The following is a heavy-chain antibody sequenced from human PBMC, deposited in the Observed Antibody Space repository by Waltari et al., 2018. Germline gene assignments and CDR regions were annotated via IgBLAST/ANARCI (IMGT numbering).Heavy chain of an antibody. CDR2: ISSSSSYI. J-gene: IGHJ4*02. D-gene: IGHD6-6*01. V-gene: IGHV3-21*01. CDR3: ARDTYSSSSFDY. CDR1: GFIFSSYS. Sequence: EVQLVESGGGLVKPGGSLRLSCAASGFIFSSYSMNWVRQAPGKGLEWVSSISSSSSYIYYADSVKGRFTISRDNAKNSLYLQMNSLRAEDTAVYYCARDTYSSSSFDYWGQGTLVTVSS.